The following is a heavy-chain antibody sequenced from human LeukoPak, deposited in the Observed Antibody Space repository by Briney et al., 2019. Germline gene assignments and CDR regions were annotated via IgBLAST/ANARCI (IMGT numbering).Heavy chain of an antibody. CDR2: INHNENT. V-gene: IGHV4-34*01. CDR3: ARGSYDYGDYGVFDY. D-gene: IGHD4-17*01. CDR1: IGSFSGYY. J-gene: IGHJ4*02. Sequence: SETLSLTCVVYIGSFSGYYWTWIRQPPGKGLEWIGEINHNENTNYKASLKSRVTISVDTSKNQFSLKLTSVTAADTGVYYCARGSYDYGDYGVFDYWGQGTLVTVSS.